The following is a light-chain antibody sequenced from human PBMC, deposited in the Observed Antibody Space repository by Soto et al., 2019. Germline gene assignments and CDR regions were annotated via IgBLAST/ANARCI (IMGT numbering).Light chain of an antibody. Sequence: QPPSVSGAPGQRVTISCTGSSSNIGAGYDVHWYQQLPGTAPKLLIYGNSNRPSGVPDRFSGSKSGTSASLAITGLQAEDEADYYCSSYAGRTLYVFGTGTKVTVL. CDR1: SSNIGAGYD. CDR3: SSYAGRTLYV. V-gene: IGLV1-40*01. CDR2: GNS. J-gene: IGLJ1*01.